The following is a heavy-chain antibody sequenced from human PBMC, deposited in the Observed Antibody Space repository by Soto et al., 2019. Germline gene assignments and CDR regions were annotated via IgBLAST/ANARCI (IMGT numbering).Heavy chain of an antibody. CDR2: IYTTGST. CDR1: GVSISNNY. D-gene: IGHD3-10*01. J-gene: IGHJ4*02. V-gene: IGHV4-4*07. Sequence: SETLSLTCTVSGVSISNNYWNWIRKPAGEGLEWIGRIYTTGSTNYNPSLKGRVTMSVDSSKSQFSLKLTSVTAADTAMYYCARNPSGMLTDRYYFDYWGQGSLVTVSS. CDR3: ARNPSGMLTDRYYFDY.